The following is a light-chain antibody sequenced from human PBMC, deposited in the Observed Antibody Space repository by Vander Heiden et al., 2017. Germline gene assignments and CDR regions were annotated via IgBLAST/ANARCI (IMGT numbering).Light chain of an antibody. J-gene: IGKJ4*01. V-gene: IGKV3D-15*01. CDR3: QQYNNWPPVT. CDR1: QSVSNN. CDR2: GAS. Sequence: EIVMTQSPATLSVSPGERATLSCRASQSVSNNLAWYQQKPGQAPRLLIYGASTRATGIPARFSGSGYGTEFTLTITSLQSEDFALYYCQQYNNWPPVTFGGGTKVEIK.